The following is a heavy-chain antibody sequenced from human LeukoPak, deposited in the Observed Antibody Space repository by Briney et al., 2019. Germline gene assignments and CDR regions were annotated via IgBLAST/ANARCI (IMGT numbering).Heavy chain of an antibody. CDR1: GGSISSSNW. CDR2: IYHSGST. CDR3: ARDNNPTYYYGSGSPIGAPGGFDP. V-gene: IGHV4-4*02. Sequence: SETLSLTCAVSGGSISSSNWWSWVRQPPGKGLEWIGEIYHSGSTNYNPSLKSRVTISVDKSKNQFSLKLSSVTAADTAVYYCARDNNPTYYYGSGSPIGAPGGFDPWGQGTLVTVSS. D-gene: IGHD3-10*01. J-gene: IGHJ5*02.